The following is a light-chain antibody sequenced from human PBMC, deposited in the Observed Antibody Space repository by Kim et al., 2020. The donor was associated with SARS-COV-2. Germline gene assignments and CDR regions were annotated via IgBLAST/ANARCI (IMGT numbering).Light chain of an antibody. CDR3: QSYDSSNPSWV. J-gene: IGLJ3*02. Sequence: NFMLTQPHSVSESPGKTVTISCTRSSGSIASNYVQWYQQRPGSAPTTVIYEDNQRPSGVPDRFSGSIDSSYNSASLTISGLKTEDEADYYCQSYDSSNPSWVFGGGTQLTVL. CDR1: SGSIASNY. CDR2: EDN. V-gene: IGLV6-57*04.